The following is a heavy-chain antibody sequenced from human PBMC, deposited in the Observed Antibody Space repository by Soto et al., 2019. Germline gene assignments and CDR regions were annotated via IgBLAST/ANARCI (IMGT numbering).Heavy chain of an antibody. J-gene: IGHJ3*02. D-gene: IGHD2-8*02. V-gene: IGHV3-23*01. CDR3: AKATATGGGAFDI. Sequence: HPGGSLRLSCAASGLICSSYDMSWVRQAPGKGLEWVSTILVDGRTFYVDSVKGRFTISRDNSKNTVYLQMNSLTAEDTALYYCAKATATGGGAFDICGQGTMVTVSS. CDR1: GLICSSYD. CDR2: ILVDGRT.